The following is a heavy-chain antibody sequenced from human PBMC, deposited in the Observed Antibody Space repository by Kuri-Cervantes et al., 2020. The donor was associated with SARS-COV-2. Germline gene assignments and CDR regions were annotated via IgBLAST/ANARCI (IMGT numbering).Heavy chain of an antibody. Sequence: GESLKISCTASGFTFGDYAMSWVRQAPGKGLEWVSSISGSGSYIYYVDSVKGRFTISKESGENSLYLHMNILRGDDTAVYYCARVAGEGPIYYYYMDVWGKGTTVTVSS. D-gene: IGHD2-21*01. CDR1: GFTFGDYA. V-gene: IGHV3-21*01. CDR3: ARVAGEGPIYYYYMDV. CDR2: ISGSGSYI. J-gene: IGHJ6*03.